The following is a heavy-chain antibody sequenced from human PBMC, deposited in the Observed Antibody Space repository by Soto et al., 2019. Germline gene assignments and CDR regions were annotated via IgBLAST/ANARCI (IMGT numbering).Heavy chain of an antibody. CDR1: GFSLSTSGMC. Sequence: SGPTLGNPTQTLTLTCTFSGFSLSTSGMCLSWIHQPPGKALEWLALIDWDDDKYYSTSLKTRLTISNDTSKNQGVLTMTNMAPVDTATYYCERSSIAARQFGGPQYYFDYWGQGTLVTVSS. CDR3: ERSSIAARQFGGPQYYFDY. J-gene: IGHJ4*02. V-gene: IGHV2-70*01. CDR2: IDWDDDK. D-gene: IGHD6-6*01.